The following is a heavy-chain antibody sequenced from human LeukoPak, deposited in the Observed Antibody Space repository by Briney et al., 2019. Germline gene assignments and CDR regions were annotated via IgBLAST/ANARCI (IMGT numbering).Heavy chain of an antibody. Sequence: PGGSLRLSCAASGFTFSRSSMNWVRQAPGKGLEWVSYISSSSSIIYYADSVRGRFTISRGNAKNSLYLQMNSLRAEDTAAYYCARDLVAAAGTTFDYWGQGTLVTVSS. J-gene: IGHJ4*02. CDR3: ARDLVAAAGTTFDY. CDR1: GFTFSRSS. D-gene: IGHD6-13*01. CDR2: ISSSSSII. V-gene: IGHV3-48*01.